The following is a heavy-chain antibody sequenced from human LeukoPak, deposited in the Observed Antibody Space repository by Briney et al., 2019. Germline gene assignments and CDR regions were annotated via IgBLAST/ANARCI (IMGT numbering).Heavy chain of an antibody. CDR3: TTDTSYDFWSGYYQGPSGY. CDR1: GFTFSDYR. CDR2: IKQDGSEK. D-gene: IGHD3-3*01. Sequence: GGSLRLSCAASGFTFSDYRMSWVRQAPGKGLEWVANIKQDGSEKNYVDSVKGRFTISRDNAKNSLYLQMNSLRAEDTAVYYCTTDTSYDFWSGYYQGPSGYWGQGTLVTVSS. V-gene: IGHV3-7*01. J-gene: IGHJ4*02.